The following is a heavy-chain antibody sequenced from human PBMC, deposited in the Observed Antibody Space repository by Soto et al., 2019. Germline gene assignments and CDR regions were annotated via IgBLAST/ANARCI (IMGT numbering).Heavy chain of an antibody. CDR3: ARYSYSSGPQDS. D-gene: IGHD6-19*01. CDR1: GFSFSSNW. CDR2: IKQDGNDK. Sequence: EVQLVESGGDLVQPGGSLRLSCAASGFSFSSNWLSWVRQAPGKGLEWVANIKQDGNDKRYVDSVKGRFTISRDNAKSSLYLQMNSLRAEDTAVYYCARYSYSSGPQDSWGQGTLVTVSS. J-gene: IGHJ4*02. V-gene: IGHV3-7*03.